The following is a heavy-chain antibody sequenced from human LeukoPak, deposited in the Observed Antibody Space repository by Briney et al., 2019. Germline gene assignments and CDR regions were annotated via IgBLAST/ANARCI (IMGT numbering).Heavy chain of an antibody. Sequence: SETLSLTCTVSGGSISSSSYYWGWIRQPPGKGLEWIGEINHSGSTNYNPSLKSRVTISVDTSKNQFSLKLSSVTAADTAVYYCARARGGYYFDYWGQGTLVTVSS. J-gene: IGHJ4*02. CDR1: GGSISSSSYY. V-gene: IGHV4-39*07. D-gene: IGHD3-10*01. CDR3: ARARGGYYFDY. CDR2: INHSGST.